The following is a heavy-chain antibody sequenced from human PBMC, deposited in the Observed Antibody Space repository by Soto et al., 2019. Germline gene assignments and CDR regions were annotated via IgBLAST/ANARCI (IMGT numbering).Heavy chain of an antibody. CDR3: ARDNTGTTVFDY. V-gene: IGHV4-34*01. CDR1: GGSFSGYY. D-gene: IGHD1-7*01. J-gene: IGHJ4*02. CDR2: INHSGST. Sequence: PSETLSLTCAVYGGSFSGYYWSWIRQPPGKGLEWIGEINHSGSTNYNPSLKSRVTISVDTSKNQFSLKLSSVTAADTAVYYCARDNTGTTVFDYWGQGTLVTVSS.